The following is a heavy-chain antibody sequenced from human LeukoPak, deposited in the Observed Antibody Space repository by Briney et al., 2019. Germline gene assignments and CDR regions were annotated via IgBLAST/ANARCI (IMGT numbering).Heavy chain of an antibody. J-gene: IGHJ3*02. CDR2: IYTSGST. D-gene: IGHD3-22*01. V-gene: IGHV4-4*07. CDR1: GGSISSYY. Sequence: SETLSLTCTVSGGSISSYYWSWIRQPPGKGLEWIGRIYTSGSTSYNPSLKSRVTMSVDTSKNQFSLKLSSVTAADTAVYYCARGPNRITMMIGDAFDIWGQGTMVTISS. CDR3: ARGPNRITMMIGDAFDI.